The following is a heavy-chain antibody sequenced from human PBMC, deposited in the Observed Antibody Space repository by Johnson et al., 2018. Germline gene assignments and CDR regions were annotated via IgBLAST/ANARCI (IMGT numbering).Heavy chain of an antibody. CDR1: GFTFSSYG. CDR2: IWDDGSNK. J-gene: IGHJ6*03. Sequence: QVQLVESGGGVVQPGRSLRLSCAASGFTFSSYGMHWVRQAPGKGLEWVAVIWDDGSNKDYADSGKGRFTLSRDNSKNTLYLQMNSPRADDTAVYYCAKMGGDYVSYYYYYMDVWGRGTTVTVSS. D-gene: IGHD4-17*01. V-gene: IGHV3-33*06. CDR3: AKMGGDYVSYYYYYMDV.